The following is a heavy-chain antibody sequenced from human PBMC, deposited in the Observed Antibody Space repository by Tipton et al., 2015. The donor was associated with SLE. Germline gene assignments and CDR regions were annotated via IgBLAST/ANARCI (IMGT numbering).Heavy chain of an antibody. D-gene: IGHD3-10*01. CDR2: ISGSGGST. CDR1: GFTFSNYA. CDR3: AKAPSYYGSGSYDG. Sequence: SLRLSCIASGFTFSNYAMSWVRQAPGKGLEWVSAISGSGGSTFYADSVKGRFTISRDNSKNTLDLLLNSLRPEDTAVYYCAKAPSYYGSGSYDGWGQGTLVTVSS. V-gene: IGHV3-23*01. J-gene: IGHJ4*02.